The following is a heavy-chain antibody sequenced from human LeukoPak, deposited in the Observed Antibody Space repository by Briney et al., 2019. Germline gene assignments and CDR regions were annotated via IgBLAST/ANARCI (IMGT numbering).Heavy chain of an antibody. Sequence: PSETLSLTCTVSGGSISSGGYYWSWIRQHPGKGLEWIGYIFYSGSTYYSPSLKSRVTISVDTSKNQFSLNLSSVTAADTAVYYCAGHYPTTANFDYWGQGTLVTASS. V-gene: IGHV4-31*02. CDR3: AGHYPTTANFDY. CDR2: IFYSGST. CDR1: GGSISSGGYY. D-gene: IGHD4-17*01. J-gene: IGHJ4*02.